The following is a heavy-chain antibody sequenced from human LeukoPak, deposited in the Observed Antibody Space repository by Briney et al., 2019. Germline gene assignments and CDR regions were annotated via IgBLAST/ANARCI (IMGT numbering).Heavy chain of an antibody. D-gene: IGHD6-19*01. J-gene: IGHJ6*03. CDR3: ARGWSSGWYSRRLGNYYYYMDV. Sequence: ASVTVSCKASGYTFTSYDINWVRQATGQGLEWMGWMNPNSGNTGYAQKFQGRVTMTRNTSISTAYMELSSLRSEDTAVYYCARGWSSGWYSRRLGNYYYYMDVWGKGTTVTVSS. CDR2: MNPNSGNT. V-gene: IGHV1-8*01. CDR1: GYTFTSYD.